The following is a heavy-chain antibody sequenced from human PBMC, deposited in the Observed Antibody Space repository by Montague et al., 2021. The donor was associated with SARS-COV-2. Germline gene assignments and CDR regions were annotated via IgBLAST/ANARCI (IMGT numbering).Heavy chain of an antibody. D-gene: IGHD3-3*01. CDR2: IYYSGST. CDR1: GGSISSSSYY. J-gene: IGHJ6*02. Sequence: SETLSLTCTVSGGSISSSSYYWGWIRQPPGKGLEWIGSIYYSGSTYYNPSLKSRVTISVDTSKNQFSLKLSSVTAADTAVYYCARDSAPSITIFGVVIRQQNPRYYYYGMDVWGQGTKVTVSS. CDR3: ARDSAPSITIFGVVIRQQNPRYYYYGMDV. V-gene: IGHV4-39*07.